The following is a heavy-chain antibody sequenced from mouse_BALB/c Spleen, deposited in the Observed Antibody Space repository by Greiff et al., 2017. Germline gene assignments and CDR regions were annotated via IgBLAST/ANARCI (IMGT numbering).Heavy chain of an antibody. J-gene: IGHJ4*01. CDR2: ISYSGST. Sequence: EVQLVESGPGLVKPSQSLSLTCTVTGYSITSDYAWNWIRQFPGNKLEWMGYISYSGSTSYNPSLKSRISITRDTSKNQFFLQLNSVTTEDTATYYCARSGGYYGAMDYWGQGTSVTVSS. D-gene: IGHD1-1*01. CDR3: ARSGGYYGAMDY. V-gene: IGHV3-2*02. CDR1: GYSITSDYA.